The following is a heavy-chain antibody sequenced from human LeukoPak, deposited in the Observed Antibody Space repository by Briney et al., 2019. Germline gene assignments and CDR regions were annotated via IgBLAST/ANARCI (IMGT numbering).Heavy chain of an antibody. CDR2: ISYDGSNK. CDR1: GFTFSNHD. J-gene: IGHJ4*02. Sequence: GRSLRLSCAASGFTFSNHDMHWVRQAPGKGLEWVALISYDGSNKYYVDSVKGRFTSSRDNSKNTLYLQMSSLRAEDTAVYYCAKRPTYTTSWFLFEYWGRGTLVTVSS. V-gene: IGHV3-30*18. D-gene: IGHD6-13*01. CDR3: AKRPTYTTSWFLFEY.